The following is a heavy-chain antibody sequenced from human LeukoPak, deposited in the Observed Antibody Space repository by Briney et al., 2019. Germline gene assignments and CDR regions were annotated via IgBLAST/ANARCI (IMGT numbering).Heavy chain of an antibody. Sequence: GGSLRLSCAASGFTFSSSAMSWVRQAPGKGLEWVSAISNNGRYTYYADSVQGRFTISRDNSKSTLCLQMNSLRAEDTAVYYCAKQLGYCSDGSCYFPYWGQGTLVTVPS. D-gene: IGHD2-15*01. J-gene: IGHJ4*02. CDR3: AKQLGYCSDGSCYFPY. CDR2: ISNNGRYT. V-gene: IGHV3-23*01. CDR1: GFTFSSSA.